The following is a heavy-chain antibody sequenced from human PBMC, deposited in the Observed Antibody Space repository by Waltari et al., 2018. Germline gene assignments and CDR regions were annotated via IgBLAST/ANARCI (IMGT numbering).Heavy chain of an antibody. V-gene: IGHV3-33*01. Sequence: QVQLVESGGGVVQPGRSLRLSCAASGFTFSSYGMHWVRQAPGKGLEWVAVIWYDGSNKYYADSVKGRFTISRDNSKNTLYVQMNSLRAEDTAVYYCARELPVAIFGGIYYGMDVWGQGTTVTVSS. CDR1: GFTFSSYG. CDR3: ARELPVAIFGGIYYGMDV. D-gene: IGHD3-3*01. CDR2: IWYDGSNK. J-gene: IGHJ6*02.